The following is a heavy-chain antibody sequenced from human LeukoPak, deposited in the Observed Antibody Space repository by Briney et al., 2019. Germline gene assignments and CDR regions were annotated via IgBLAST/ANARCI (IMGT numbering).Heavy chain of an antibody. Sequence: SETLSLTWAVYGGSFSGYYWSWIRQPPGKGLEWIGEINHSGSTNYNPSLKSRVTISVDTSKNQFSLKLSSVTAADTAVYYCARARGSSSGRYYYYYMDVWGKGTTVTVSS. CDR2: INHSGST. CDR3: ARARGSSSGRYYYYYMDV. CDR1: GGSFSGYY. J-gene: IGHJ6*03. V-gene: IGHV4-34*01. D-gene: IGHD6-6*01.